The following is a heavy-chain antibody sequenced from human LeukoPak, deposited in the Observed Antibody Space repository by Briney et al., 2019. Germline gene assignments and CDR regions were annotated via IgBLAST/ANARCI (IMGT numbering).Heavy chain of an antibody. V-gene: IGHV1-69*04. J-gene: IGHJ4*02. CDR2: IIPIFGIT. Sequence: SVKVSCKASGGTFSSYAISWVRQAPGQGLELMGRIIPIFGITNYAQKFQGRVTITADKSTSTAYMELSSLRSEDTAVYYCARDSTGTSASDYWGQGTLVTVSS. CDR3: ARDSTGTSASDY. CDR1: GGTFSSYA. D-gene: IGHD1-14*01.